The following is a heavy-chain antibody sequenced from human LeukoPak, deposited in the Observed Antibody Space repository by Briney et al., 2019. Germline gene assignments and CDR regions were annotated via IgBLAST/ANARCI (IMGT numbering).Heavy chain of an antibody. J-gene: IGHJ4*02. CDR1: GGSISSYY. CDR2: IYTSGCT. D-gene: IGHD2-21*02. Sequence: PSETLSLTCTVSGGSISSYYWSWIRQPAGKGLEWIGRIYTSGCTNYNPSLKSRVTMSVDTSKNQFSLKLISVTDPYTAVYYCARLRGQYCGGDCYSLWGQGNLVSV. CDR3: ARLRGQYCGGDCYSL. V-gene: IGHV4-4*07.